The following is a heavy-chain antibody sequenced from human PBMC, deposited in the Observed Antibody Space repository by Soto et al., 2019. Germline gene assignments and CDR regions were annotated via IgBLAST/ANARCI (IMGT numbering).Heavy chain of an antibody. CDR1: GGSISSYY. CDR2: IYTSGST. CDR3: ARGNCSSPNCYSFSGYYGMDV. D-gene: IGHD2-2*01. J-gene: IGHJ6*02. V-gene: IGHV4-4*07. Sequence: SETLSLTCTVSGGSISSYYWSWIRQPAGKGLEWVGRIYTSGSTNYNPSLKSRVTMSLDTSKNQFSLKLTSVTAADTALYYCARGNCSSPNCYSFSGYYGMDVWGQGTTVTVSS.